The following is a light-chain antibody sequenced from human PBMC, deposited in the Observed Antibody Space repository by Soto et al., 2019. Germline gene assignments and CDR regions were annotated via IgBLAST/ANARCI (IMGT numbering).Light chain of an antibody. V-gene: IGKV3-11*01. Sequence: EIVMTQSPATLSVSPGERATLSCRASQTVSSYLLWYQQKPGQAPRLLIYDASNRATGVPDRFSGSGSGTDFTLTISSLEPEDFAVYYCQQRSNWQVTFGQGTRLEI. CDR3: QQRSNWQVT. CDR1: QTVSSY. J-gene: IGKJ5*01. CDR2: DAS.